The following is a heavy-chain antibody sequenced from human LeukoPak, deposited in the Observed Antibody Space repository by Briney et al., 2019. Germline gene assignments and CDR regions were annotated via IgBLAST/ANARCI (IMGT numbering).Heavy chain of an antibody. Sequence: GGSLRLSCAASGFTFSSYSMNWVRQAPGKGLEWVSSISSSSSYIYYADSVKGRFTISRENAKNSLYLQMNSLRAEDTAVYYCARDDIVVVPAANYYYYGMDVWGQGTTVTVSS. CDR3: ARDDIVVVPAANYYYYGMDV. V-gene: IGHV3-21*01. CDR1: GFTFSSYS. CDR2: ISSSSSYI. J-gene: IGHJ6*02. D-gene: IGHD2-2*01.